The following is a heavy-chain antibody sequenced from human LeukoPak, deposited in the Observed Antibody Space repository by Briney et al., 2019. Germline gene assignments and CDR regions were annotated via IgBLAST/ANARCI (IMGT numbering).Heavy chain of an antibody. CDR1: GFTFSSYA. Sequence: TGGSLRLSCAASGFTFSSYAMSWVRQAPGEGLEWVSVISDSGGSTYYADSVKGRFTISRDNSKNTLYLQMNSLRAEDTAVYYCAKDYKRGYSYGYLDYWGQGTLVTVSS. CDR2: ISDSGGST. V-gene: IGHV3-23*01. J-gene: IGHJ4*02. CDR3: AKDYKRGYSYGYLDY. D-gene: IGHD5-18*01.